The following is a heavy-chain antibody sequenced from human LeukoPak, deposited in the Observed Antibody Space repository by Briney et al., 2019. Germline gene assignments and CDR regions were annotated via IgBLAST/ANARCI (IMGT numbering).Heavy chain of an antibody. Sequence: SETLSLTCTVSGGSISSYYWSWIRQPPGKGLEWIGEINHSGSTNYNPSLKSRVTISVDTSKNQFSLKLSSVTAADTAVYYCARSPPNDEGYYFDYWGQGTLVTVSS. CDR3: ARSPPNDEGYYFDY. CDR1: GGSISSYY. J-gene: IGHJ4*02. CDR2: INHSGST. V-gene: IGHV4-34*01.